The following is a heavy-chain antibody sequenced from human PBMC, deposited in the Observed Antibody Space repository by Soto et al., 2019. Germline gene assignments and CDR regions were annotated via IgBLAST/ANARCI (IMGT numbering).Heavy chain of an antibody. V-gene: IGHV3-30-3*01. D-gene: IGHD3-22*01. CDR3: ARDPIPYYYDSSGYYVGFYFDY. J-gene: IGHJ4*02. CDR2: ISYDGSNK. CDR1: GFTFSSYA. Sequence: PVGSLRLSCAASGFTFSSYAMHWVRQAPGKGLEWVAVISYDGSNKYYADSVKGRFTISRDNSKNTLYLQMNSLRAEDTAVYYCARDPIPYYYDSSGYYVGFYFDYWGQGTLVTVSS.